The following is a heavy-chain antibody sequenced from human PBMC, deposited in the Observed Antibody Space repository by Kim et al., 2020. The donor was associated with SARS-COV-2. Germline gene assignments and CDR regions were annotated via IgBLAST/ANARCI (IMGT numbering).Heavy chain of an antibody. J-gene: IGHJ4*02. Sequence: SETLSLTCTVSGGSISSSSYYWGWIRQPPGKGLEWIGSIYYSGSTYYNPSLKSRVTISVDTSKNQFSLKLSSVTAADTAVHYCARRWELLLDYWGQGTLVTVSS. D-gene: IGHD1-26*01. CDR3: ARRWELLLDY. V-gene: IGHV4-39*01. CDR1: GGSISSSSYY. CDR2: IYYSGST.